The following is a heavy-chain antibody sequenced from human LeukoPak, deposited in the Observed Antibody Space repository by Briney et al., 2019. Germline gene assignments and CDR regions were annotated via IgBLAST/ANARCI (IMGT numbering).Heavy chain of an antibody. J-gene: IGHJ6*02. CDR3: ASLYSSPLGMDV. D-gene: IGHD6-13*01. Sequence: GGSLRLSCAASGFTFSSYAMHWVRQAPGKGLEWVAVISYDGSNKYYADSVKGRFTISRDNSKNTLYLQMNSLRAEDTAVYYCASLYSSPLGMDVWGQGTTVTVSS. CDR2: ISYDGSNK. CDR1: GFTFSSYA. V-gene: IGHV3-30-3*01.